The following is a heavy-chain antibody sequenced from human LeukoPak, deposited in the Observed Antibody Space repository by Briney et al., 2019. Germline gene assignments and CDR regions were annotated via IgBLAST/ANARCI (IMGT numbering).Heavy chain of an antibody. CDR2: IYYSGST. CDR1: GGSISSYY. CDR3: ARHSSITSAGPYDY. Sequence: SETQSLTCIVSGGSISSYYWSWIRQPPGKGLEWIGYIYYSGSTNYNPSLKSRVTISVATSKNQFSLKLSSVTAADTAVYYCARHSSITSAGPYDYWGQGTLVTVSS. V-gene: IGHV4-59*08. J-gene: IGHJ4*02. D-gene: IGHD2/OR15-2a*01.